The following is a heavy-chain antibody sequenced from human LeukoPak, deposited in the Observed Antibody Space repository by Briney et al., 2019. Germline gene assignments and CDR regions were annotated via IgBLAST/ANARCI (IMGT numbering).Heavy chain of an antibody. CDR1: GFTFSGYW. D-gene: IGHD1-26*01. V-gene: IGHV3-7*01. CDR2: INQEGSEK. J-gene: IGHJ4*02. Sequence: PGGSLRLSCAASGFTFSGYWMSWVRQAPGKGLEWVATINQEGSEKYYVDSAKGRFTISRDNAKNSLFLQMNSLRAEDTAVYYCATGPRIVGATPYFDYXXQGTLVTVSS. CDR3: ATGPRIVGATPYFDY.